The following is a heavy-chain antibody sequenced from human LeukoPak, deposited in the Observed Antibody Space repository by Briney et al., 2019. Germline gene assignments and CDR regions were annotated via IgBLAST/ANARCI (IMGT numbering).Heavy chain of an antibody. V-gene: IGHV3-30*04. CDR3: AKRGGAYYYDSSGYYYPSDYYFDY. Sequence: GGSLRLSCAASGFTFSSYAMHWVRQAPGKGLEWVAVISYDGSNKYYADSVKGRFTISRDNSKNTLYLQMNSLRAEDTAVYYCAKRGGAYYYDSSGYYYPSDYYFDYWGQGTLVTVSS. D-gene: IGHD3-22*01. CDR1: GFTFSSYA. J-gene: IGHJ4*02. CDR2: ISYDGSNK.